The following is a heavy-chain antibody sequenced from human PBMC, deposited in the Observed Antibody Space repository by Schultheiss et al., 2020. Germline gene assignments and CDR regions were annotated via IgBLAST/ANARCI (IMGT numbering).Heavy chain of an antibody. Sequence: GGSLRLSCAASGFTFSSYGMHWVRQAPGKGLEWVAVISYDGSNKYYADSVKGRFTISRDNSKNTLYLQTNSLRAEDTAVYYCAKMGCSGGSCTDFDYWGQGTLVTVSS. CDR2: ISYDGSNK. D-gene: IGHD2-15*01. J-gene: IGHJ4*02. CDR3: AKMGCSGGSCTDFDY. V-gene: IGHV3-30*18. CDR1: GFTFSSYG.